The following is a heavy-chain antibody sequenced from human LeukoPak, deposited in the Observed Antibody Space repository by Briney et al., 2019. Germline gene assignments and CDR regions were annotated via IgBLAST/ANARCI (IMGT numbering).Heavy chain of an antibody. J-gene: IGHJ3*02. D-gene: IGHD2-21*01. CDR2: IRSDGSNK. V-gene: IGHV3-30*02. CDR1: GFSFSSYG. Sequence: PGGSLRLSCAGSGFSFSSYGMHWVRQAPGKGLEWMAFIRSDGSNKYYSDSVKGRFTISRDNSKNTLYLQMNTLRAEDTAVYYCAKDREKYSGVAFDIWGQGTMVTVSS. CDR3: AKDREKYSGVAFDI.